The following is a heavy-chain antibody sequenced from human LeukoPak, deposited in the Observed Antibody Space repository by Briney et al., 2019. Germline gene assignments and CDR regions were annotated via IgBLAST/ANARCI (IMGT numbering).Heavy chain of an antibody. CDR2: VYSSGGT. J-gene: IGHJ4*02. Sequence: SETLSLTCSVSGDSICYHYWTWIRQPPGKALEWIGYVYSSGGTNYNPSLKSRVTMSIDTSKNQCSLELRSVTGADRAVYFCARERSGLGYFDYWGQGALVTVSS. V-gene: IGHV4-59*11. CDR1: GDSICYHY. D-gene: IGHD3-22*01. CDR3: ARERSGLGYFDY.